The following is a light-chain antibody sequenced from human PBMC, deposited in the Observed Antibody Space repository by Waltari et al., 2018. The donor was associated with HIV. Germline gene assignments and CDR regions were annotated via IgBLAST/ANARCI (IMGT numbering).Light chain of an antibody. CDR1: QSINNF. CDR3: LQTYSTTWT. J-gene: IGKJ1*01. CDR2: VTS. V-gene: IGKV1-39*01. Sequence: DIQMTQSPSSLSAFVGDRVNITCRASQSINNFLNWYQQKPGKDPQVLIYVTSNLQSGVPSRFSGSRSGTDFTLTISSLQPEDSATYYCLQTYSTTWTFGQGTKVESK.